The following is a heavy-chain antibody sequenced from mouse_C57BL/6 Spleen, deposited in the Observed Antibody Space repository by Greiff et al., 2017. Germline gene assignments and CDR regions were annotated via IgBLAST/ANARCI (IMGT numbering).Heavy chain of an antibody. V-gene: IGHV5-15*04. CDR1: GFTFSDYG. CDR2: ISNLAYSI. Sequence: EVMLVESGGGLVQPGGSLKLSCAASGFTFSDYGMAWVRQAPRKGPEWVAFISNLAYSIYYADTVTGRLTISRENAKNTLYLEMSSLRSEDTAMYYCARRDTTANYFDYWGQGTTLTVSS. J-gene: IGHJ2*01. D-gene: IGHD1-2*01. CDR3: ARRDTTANYFDY.